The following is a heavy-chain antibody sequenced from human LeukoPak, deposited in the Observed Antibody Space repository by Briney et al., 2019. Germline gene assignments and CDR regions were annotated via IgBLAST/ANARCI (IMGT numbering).Heavy chain of an antibody. J-gene: IGHJ4*02. CDR3: SRVNSGYDSDY. CDR2: ISAYNGNT. D-gene: IGHD5-12*01. CDR1: GYTFTSYG. Sequence: ASVKVSCKASGYTFTSYGISLVRQAPGQGLEWMGWISAYNGNTNYAQKLQGRVTMTTDTSTSTAYMELRSLRSDDTAVYYCSRVNSGYDSDYWGQGTLVTVSS. V-gene: IGHV1-18*01.